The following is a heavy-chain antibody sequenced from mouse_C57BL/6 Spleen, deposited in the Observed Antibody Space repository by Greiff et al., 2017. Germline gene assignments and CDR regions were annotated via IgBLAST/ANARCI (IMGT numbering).Heavy chain of an antibody. Sequence: VQLQQPGPELVKPGASVKISCKASGYTFTDYYMNWVKQSHGKSLEWIGDINPNNGGTSYNQKFKGKATLTVDKSSSTAYMELRSLTSEDSAVYYCARSGYYFDYWGQGTTLTVSS. CDR2: INPNNGGT. CDR3: ARSGYYFDY. V-gene: IGHV1-26*01. J-gene: IGHJ2*01. CDR1: GYTFTDYY. D-gene: IGHD3-1*01.